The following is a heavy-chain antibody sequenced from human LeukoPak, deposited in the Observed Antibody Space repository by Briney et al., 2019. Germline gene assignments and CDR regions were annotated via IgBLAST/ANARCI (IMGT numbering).Heavy chain of an antibody. CDR2: LYSGGNT. D-gene: IGHD3-10*01. V-gene: IGHV3-53*01. CDR1: GFTISSNY. Sequence: GGSLRLSCAASGFTISSNYMSWVRQAPGKGLEWVSILYSGGNTDYADPVKGRFTISRANSKNTLYLQMNSLRADDTAVYYCARNSFRVNTHYFYGMDVWGQGTTVTVSS. J-gene: IGHJ6*02. CDR3: ARNSFRVNTHYFYGMDV.